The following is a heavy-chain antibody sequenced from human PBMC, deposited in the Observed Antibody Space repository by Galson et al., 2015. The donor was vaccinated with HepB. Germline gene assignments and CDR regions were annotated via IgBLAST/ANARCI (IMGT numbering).Heavy chain of an antibody. D-gene: IGHD5-18*01. CDR2: INGDGSVK. CDR1: GFTFSSSW. V-gene: IGHV3-7*01. J-gene: IGHJ4*02. CDR3: ARDFGYTQFDY. Sequence: SLRLSCAASGFTFSSSWMTWVRQAPGKGLEWVANINGDGSVKNYVDSVKGRFTISRDNAKNSLYLQMLNLGAEDTAVYYCARDFGYTQFDYWGQGTLVTVSS.